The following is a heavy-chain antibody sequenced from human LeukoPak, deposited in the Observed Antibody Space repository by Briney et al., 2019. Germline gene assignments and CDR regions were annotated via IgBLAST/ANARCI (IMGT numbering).Heavy chain of an antibody. V-gene: IGHV1-18*01. J-gene: IGHJ4*02. CDR2: ISAYNGNT. Sequence: ASVKVSCKASGYTFTSYGISWVRQAPGQGLEWMGWISAYNGNTNYAQKLQGRVTMTTDTSTSIAYLELRSLRSDDTAVYYCARDPSTPGYFDYWGQGTLVTVSS. CDR3: ARDPSTPGYFDY. CDR1: GYTFTSYG. D-gene: IGHD2-15*01.